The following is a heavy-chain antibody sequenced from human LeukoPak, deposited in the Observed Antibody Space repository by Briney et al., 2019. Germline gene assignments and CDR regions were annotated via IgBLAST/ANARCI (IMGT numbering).Heavy chain of an antibody. J-gene: IGHJ4*02. V-gene: IGHV3-7*01. Sequence: AGGSLRLSCAASGFTFSSYWMSWVRQAPGKGLEWVANINQDGSEKYYVDSVKGRFTISRDNAKNSLYLQMNSLRAEDTAVYYCARVSSSGWYCIDYWGQGTLVTVSS. CDR3: ARVSSSGWYCIDY. CDR2: INQDGSEK. CDR1: GFTFSSYW. D-gene: IGHD6-19*01.